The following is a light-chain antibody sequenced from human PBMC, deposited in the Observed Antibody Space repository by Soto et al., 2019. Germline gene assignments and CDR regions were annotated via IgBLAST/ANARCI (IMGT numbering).Light chain of an antibody. CDR1: QGVSSN. Sequence: EMVLTQSPATLSVSPGERATLSCRASQGVSSNLAWYQQKPGQAPRLLIYAASTRAAGIPARFSVSGSGTEFTLTISIIQSDDFAVDYCQKYKTWHPTRTFGQGTKVEVK. J-gene: IGKJ1*01. CDR3: QKYKTWHPTRT. V-gene: IGKV3-15*01. CDR2: AAS.